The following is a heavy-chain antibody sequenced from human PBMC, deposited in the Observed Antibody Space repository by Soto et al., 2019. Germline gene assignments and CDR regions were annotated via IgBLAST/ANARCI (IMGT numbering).Heavy chain of an antibody. CDR1: GFTFSSYS. D-gene: IGHD5-18*01. V-gene: IGHV3-21*01. CDR3: ARDQWPRVRDSYGGFAFDI. Sequence: GGSLRLSCAASGFTFSSYSMNWVRQAPGKGLEWVSSISSSSSYIYYADSVKGRFTISRDNAKNSLYLQMNSLRAEDTAVYYCARDQWPRVRDSYGGFAFDIWGQGTMVTVSS. CDR2: ISSSSSYI. J-gene: IGHJ3*02.